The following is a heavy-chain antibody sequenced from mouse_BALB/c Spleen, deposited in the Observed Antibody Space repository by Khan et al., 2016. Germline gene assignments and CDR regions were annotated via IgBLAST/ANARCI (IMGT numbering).Heavy chain of an antibody. CDR3: ARGYYSTSHFDY. D-gene: IGHD1-1*01. J-gene: IGHJ2*01. Sequence: VQLQQSGAELVKPGASVTLSCTASGFNINDSYMHWVKQRPEQGLEWIGRINPANGTTKYDPTFQGKATITADTSSNTAFLQLSSLTTEDTAIEYCARGYYSTSHFDYWGQGTTRTVSS. CDR2: INPANGTT. CDR1: GFNINDSY. V-gene: IGHV14-3*02.